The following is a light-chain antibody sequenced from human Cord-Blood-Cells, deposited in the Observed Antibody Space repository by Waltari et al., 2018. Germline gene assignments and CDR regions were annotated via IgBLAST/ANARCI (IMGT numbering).Light chain of an antibody. CDR2: WAS. V-gene: IGKV4-1*01. J-gene: IGKJ1*01. CDR1: QSVLSSSNNKNY. Sequence: DIVMTQSPDSLAVSLGERATINCKSSQSVLSSSNNKNYLAWYQQKPGQPPKLLISWASTRESGVPDRFSGSGSGTDFTLTISSLQAEDVAVYYCQQYYSTPPTFGQGTKVEIK. CDR3: QQYYSTPPT.